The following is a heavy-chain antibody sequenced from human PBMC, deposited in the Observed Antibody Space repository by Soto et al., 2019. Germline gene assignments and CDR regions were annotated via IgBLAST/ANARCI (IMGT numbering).Heavy chain of an antibody. V-gene: IGHV5-51*01. CDR1: GYSFTSYC. CDR2: IYPGDSDT. D-gene: IGHD3-22*01. Sequence: GESLKISCKGSGYSFTSYCIGWVRQMPGKGLEWMGIIYPGDSDTRYSPSFQGQVTISADKSISTAYLQWSSLEASDTAMYYCARHWAYYDSSGYYLDYWGQGTLVTVSS. J-gene: IGHJ4*02. CDR3: ARHWAYYDSSGYYLDY.